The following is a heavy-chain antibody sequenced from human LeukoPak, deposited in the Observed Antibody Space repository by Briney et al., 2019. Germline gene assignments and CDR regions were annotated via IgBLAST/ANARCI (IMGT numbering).Heavy chain of an antibody. Sequence: GASVKVSYKASGGTFDTYAISWVRQAPGQGREWVGGIIPTFGLVNYAEDLQGRATITADKSTSTFFMEMPSLRSDDTAMYYCVSSPPVGQLPIISYFDPWGQGTLVTVSS. CDR3: VSSPPVGQLPIISYFDP. J-gene: IGHJ5*02. V-gene: IGHV1-69*10. D-gene: IGHD2-2*01. CDR2: IIPTFGLV. CDR1: GGTFDTYA.